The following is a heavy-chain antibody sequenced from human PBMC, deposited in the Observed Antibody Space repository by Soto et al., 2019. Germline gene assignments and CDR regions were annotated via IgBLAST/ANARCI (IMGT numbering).Heavy chain of an antibody. CDR3: AAVQGGGATFHF. V-gene: IGHV1-58*02. CDR2: IVVGSGHI. CDR1: GFTFINSA. J-gene: IGHJ4*02. D-gene: IGHD1-26*01. Sequence: ASVKVSCKASGFTFINSAIQLVRQARGQRLEWMGWIVVGSGHINYAQKFQERLSITRDMSTSTAYMELSSLTLEDTAVYYCAAVQGGGATFHFWGPGTLVTVSS.